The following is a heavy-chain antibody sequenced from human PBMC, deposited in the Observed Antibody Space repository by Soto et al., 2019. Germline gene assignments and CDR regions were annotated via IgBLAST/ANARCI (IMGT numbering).Heavy chain of an antibody. V-gene: IGHV4-59*01. CDR2: IYYSGST. CDR1: GGSISSYY. CDR3: ARDRVMDV. J-gene: IGHJ6*02. D-gene: IGHD3-10*01. Sequence: QVQLQESGPGLVKPSETLSLTCTVSGGSISSYYWSWIRQPPGKGLEWIGYIYYSGSTNYNPSLKSRVTMSVDTSKNQFSLKLSSVTAADTAVYYCARDRVMDVWGQGTTVTVSS.